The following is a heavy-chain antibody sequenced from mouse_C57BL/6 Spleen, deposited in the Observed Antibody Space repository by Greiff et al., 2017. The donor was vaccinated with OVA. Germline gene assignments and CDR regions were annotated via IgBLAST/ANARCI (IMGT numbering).Heavy chain of an antibody. D-gene: IGHD1-1*01. J-gene: IGHJ2*01. CDR2: ISDGGSYT. V-gene: IGHV5-4*01. CDR3: ARGNYYGSSYLYYFDY. Sequence: DVQLQESGGGLVKPGGSLKLSCAASGFTFSSYAMSWVRQTPEKRLEWVATISDGGSYTYYPDNVKGRFTISRDNAKNNLYLQMSHLKSEDTAMYYCARGNYYGSSYLYYFDYWGQGTTLTVSS. CDR1: GFTFSSYA.